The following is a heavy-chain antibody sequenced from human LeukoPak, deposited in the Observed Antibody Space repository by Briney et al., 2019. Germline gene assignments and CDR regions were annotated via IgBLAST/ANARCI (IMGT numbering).Heavy chain of an antibody. V-gene: IGHV3-33*06. CDR3: AKDFHDYGDLGYLDY. CDR1: GFTFSSYG. CDR2: IWYDGSNK. Sequence: GRSLRLSCAASGFTFSSYGMHWVRQAPGKGLEWVAVIWYDGSNKYYADSVKGRFTISRDNSKNTLYLQMNSLRAEDTAVYYCAKDFHDYGDLGYLDYWGQGTLVTVSS. D-gene: IGHD4-17*01. J-gene: IGHJ4*02.